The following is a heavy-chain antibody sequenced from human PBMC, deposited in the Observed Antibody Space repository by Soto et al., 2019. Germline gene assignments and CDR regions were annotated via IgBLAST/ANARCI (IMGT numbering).Heavy chain of an antibody. D-gene: IGHD2-2*01. CDR2: IKTNSDGGTV. CDR3: ATVYCATTSCYAPFDY. J-gene: IGHJ4*02. CDR1: GFTFSNAW. V-gene: IGHV3-15*01. Sequence: PVGSLRLSCAASGFTFSNAWMSWVRQAPGKGLEWIGRIKTNSDGGTVDYASPVKGRFTISRDDSKSMLYLDLNSLKTEDTGVYFCATVYCATTSCYAPFDYWGEGTLVTVSS.